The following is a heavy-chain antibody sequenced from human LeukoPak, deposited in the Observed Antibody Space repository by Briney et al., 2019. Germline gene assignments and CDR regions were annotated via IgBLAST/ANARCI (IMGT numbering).Heavy chain of an antibody. D-gene: IGHD3-9*01. CDR2: INHSGST. V-gene: IGHV4-34*01. CDR1: GGSFSGYY. Sequence: SETPSLTCAVYGGSFSGYYWSWIRQPPGKGLEWIGEINHSGSTNYNPSLKSRVTISVDTSKNQFSLKLSSVTAADTAVYYCARGENYDILTGFMYYFDYWGQGTLVTVSS. J-gene: IGHJ4*02. CDR3: ARGENYDILTGFMYYFDY.